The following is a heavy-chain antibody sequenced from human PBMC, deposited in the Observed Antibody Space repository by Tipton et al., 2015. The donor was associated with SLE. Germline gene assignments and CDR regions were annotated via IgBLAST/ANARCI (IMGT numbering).Heavy chain of an antibody. CDR3: ARGRGYGDPEYFQH. CDR2: IYYSGST. V-gene: IGHV4-59*01. J-gene: IGHJ1*01. CDR1: GGSISRYY. Sequence: TLSLTCTVSGGSISRYYWSWIRQPPGKGLEWIGYIYYSGSTNYNPALKSRVTISVDTSKDQFSLKLSSVTAADTAVYYCARGRGYGDPEYFQHWGQGTLVTVSS. D-gene: IGHD4-17*01.